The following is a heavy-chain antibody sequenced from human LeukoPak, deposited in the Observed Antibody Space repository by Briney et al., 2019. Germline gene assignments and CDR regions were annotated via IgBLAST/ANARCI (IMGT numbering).Heavy chain of an antibody. CDR1: GGSFSGYY. CDR3: ARAGYSSSWYRSYNWFDP. D-gene: IGHD6-13*01. CDR2: INHSGST. J-gene: IGHJ5*02. V-gene: IGHV4-34*01. Sequence: SETLSLTCAVYGGSFSGYYWSWIRQPPGKGLEWIGEINHSGSTNYNPSLKSRVTTSVDTSKNQFSLKLSSVTAADTAVYYCARAGYSSSWYRSYNWFDPWGQGTLVTVSS.